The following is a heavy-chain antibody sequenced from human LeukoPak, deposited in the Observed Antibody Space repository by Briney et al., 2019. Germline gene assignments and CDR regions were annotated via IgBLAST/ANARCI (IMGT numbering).Heavy chain of an antibody. Sequence: SQTLSLTCTVSGGSISISYWSWIRQHPGKGLEWIGCVYYSGSTYFNPSLKSRVTISVDTSKNQFSLNLSSVTAADTAVYYCARGRDAYKVGYWGQGTLVTVSS. CDR2: VYYSGST. CDR3: ARGRDAYKVGY. CDR1: GGSISISY. V-gene: IGHV4-31*03. J-gene: IGHJ4*02. D-gene: IGHD5-24*01.